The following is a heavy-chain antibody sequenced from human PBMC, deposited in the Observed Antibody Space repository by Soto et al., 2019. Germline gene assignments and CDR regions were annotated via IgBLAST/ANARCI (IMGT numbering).Heavy chain of an antibody. CDR2: ISWNSGSI. V-gene: IGHV3-9*01. Sequence: GGSLRLSCAASGFTFDDYAMHWVRQAPGKGQEWVSGISWNSGSIGYADSVKGRFTISRDNAKNSLYLQMNSLRAEDTALYYCAKDSYYYDSSGYDGAFDYWGQGTLVTVSS. CDR3: AKDSYYYDSSGYDGAFDY. J-gene: IGHJ4*02. D-gene: IGHD3-22*01. CDR1: GFTFDDYA.